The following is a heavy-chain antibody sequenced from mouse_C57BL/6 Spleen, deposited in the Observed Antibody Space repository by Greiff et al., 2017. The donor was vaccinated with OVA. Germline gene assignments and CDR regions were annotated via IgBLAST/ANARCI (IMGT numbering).Heavy chain of an antibody. V-gene: IGHV1-82*01. CDR3: ANYYGRYFDV. CDR1: GYAFSSSW. D-gene: IGHD1-2*01. CDR2: IYPGDGDT. Sequence: VQLQQSGPELVKPGASVKISCKASGYAFSSSWMNWVKQRPGKGLEWIGRIYPGDGDTNYNGKFKGKATLTADKSSSTAYMQLSSLTSEDSAVYFGANYYGRYFDVWGTGTTVTVSS. J-gene: IGHJ1*03.